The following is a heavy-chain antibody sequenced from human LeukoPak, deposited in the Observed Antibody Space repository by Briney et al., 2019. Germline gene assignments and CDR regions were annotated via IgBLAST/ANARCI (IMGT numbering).Heavy chain of an antibody. Sequence: SETLSLTCTVSGYSISSGYYWGWIRQPPGKGLEWIGSIYHSGSTYYNPSLKSRVTISVDTSKNQFSLKLRSVTAADTAVYYCARLSGYYYGVDYWGQGTLVTVSS. CDR1: GYSISSGYY. J-gene: IGHJ4*02. CDR3: ARLSGYYYGVDY. CDR2: IYHSGST. D-gene: IGHD3-22*01. V-gene: IGHV4-38-2*02.